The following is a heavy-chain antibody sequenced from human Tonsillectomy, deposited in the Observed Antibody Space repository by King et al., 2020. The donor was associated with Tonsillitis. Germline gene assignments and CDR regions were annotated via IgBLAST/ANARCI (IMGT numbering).Heavy chain of an antibody. D-gene: IGHD2/OR15-2a*01. CDR1: GFTFDDYA. CDR3: AKDSRGVGATFSLFVY. J-gene: IGHJ4*02. V-gene: IGHV3-9*01. Sequence: VQLVESGGGLVQPGRSLRLSCAASGFTFDDYAMHWVRQAPGKGLEWVSGISWNSGSIGYADSVKGRFTISRDNANNSLYLQMNSLRAEDTALFFCAKDSRGVGATFSLFVYLGQGTLVTVSS. CDR2: ISWNSGSI.